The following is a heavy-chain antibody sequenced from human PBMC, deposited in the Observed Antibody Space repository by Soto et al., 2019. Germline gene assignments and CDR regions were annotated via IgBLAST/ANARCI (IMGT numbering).Heavy chain of an antibody. V-gene: IGHV4-31*03. J-gene: IGHJ4*02. CDR3: ARGTVYYCPNDKCGFFFDH. Sequence: QVQLQESGSGLLKPSQTLSLDCSVSGDSLRRGFHHWSWIRQTPGKGLQLIGYIDTNGDTHYDPSLRNRLNMSIVTTESRFSLKVTSVTAADTAVYYCARGTVYYCPNDKCGFFFDHWGQGVLVTVTS. CDR2: IDTNGDT. D-gene: IGHD2-8*01. CDR1: GDSLRRGFHH.